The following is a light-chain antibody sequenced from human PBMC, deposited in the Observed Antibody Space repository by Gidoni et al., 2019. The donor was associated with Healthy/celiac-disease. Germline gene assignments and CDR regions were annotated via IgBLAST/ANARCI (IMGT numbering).Light chain of an antibody. CDR3: QQRSNWSLT. Sequence: EIVLTQSPATLSFSPGERATLSCRASQSVSSYLAWYQQKPGQAPRRLIYDASNRATGIPARFSGSGSGTDFTLTISSLEPEDFAVYYCQQRSNWSLTFGGGTKVEIK. CDR1: QSVSSY. CDR2: DAS. V-gene: IGKV3-11*01. J-gene: IGKJ4*01.